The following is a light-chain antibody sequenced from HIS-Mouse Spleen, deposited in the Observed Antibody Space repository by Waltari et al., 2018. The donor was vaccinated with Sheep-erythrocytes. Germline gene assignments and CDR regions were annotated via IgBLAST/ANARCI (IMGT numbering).Light chain of an antibody. CDR3: QQSYSTPYT. CDR1: QSISSY. Sequence: DIQMTQSPSSLSASVGDRVTITCRASQSISSYLNWYQQKPGKAPKLPIYAASSLQRGVTSRFSVSGSGTDFTLTISSLQPEDFATYYCQQSYSTPYTFGQGTKLEIK. CDR2: AAS. V-gene: IGKV1-39*01. J-gene: IGKJ2*01.